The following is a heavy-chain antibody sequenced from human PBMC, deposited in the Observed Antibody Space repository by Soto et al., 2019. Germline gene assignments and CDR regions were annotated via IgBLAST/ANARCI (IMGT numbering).Heavy chain of an antibody. V-gene: IGHV3-23*01. D-gene: IGHD3-3*01. Sequence: PGGCLRLCCAASGFTFSSYAMSWVRQAPGKGLEWVSAISGSGGSTYYADSVKGRFTISRDNSKNTLYLQMDSLRAEDTAVYYCAKEFLSGYYDFWSGYDWFDPWGQGTLVTVSS. CDR1: GFTFSSYA. CDR3: AKEFLSGYYDFWSGYDWFDP. CDR2: ISGSGGST. J-gene: IGHJ5*02.